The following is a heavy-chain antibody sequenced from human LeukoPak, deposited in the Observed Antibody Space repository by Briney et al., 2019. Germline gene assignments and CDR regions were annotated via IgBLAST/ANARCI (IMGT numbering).Heavy chain of an antibody. Sequence: GGSLRLSCAASGFTFSTYAMSWVRQAPGKGLEWVSGISGSGDNTYYADSVKGRFTISRDNSKNTLYLQMNSLRAEDTAVYYCAKEGYYYDSSGYYSMDYWGQGTLVTVSS. CDR1: GFTFSTYA. D-gene: IGHD3-22*01. CDR3: AKEGYYYDSSGYYSMDY. CDR2: ISGSGDNT. V-gene: IGHV3-23*01. J-gene: IGHJ4*02.